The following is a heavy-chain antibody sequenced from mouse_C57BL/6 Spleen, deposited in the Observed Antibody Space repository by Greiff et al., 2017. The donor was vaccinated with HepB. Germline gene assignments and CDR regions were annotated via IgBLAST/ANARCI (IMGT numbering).Heavy chain of an antibody. CDR3: AREFLYYFGY. CDR2: ISSGSSTI. Sequence: EVQGVESGGGLVKPGGSLKLSCEASGFTFSDYGMHWVSQAPEKGLEWVAYISSGSSTIYYADTVKGRFTISRDNAKNTLFLQMYSLRSEDTAMYYCAREFLYYFGYWGQGTTLTVST. CDR1: GFTFSDYG. J-gene: IGHJ2*01. V-gene: IGHV5-17*01.